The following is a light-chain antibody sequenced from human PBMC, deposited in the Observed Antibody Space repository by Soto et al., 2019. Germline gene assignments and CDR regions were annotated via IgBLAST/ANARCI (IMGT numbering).Light chain of an antibody. J-gene: IGKJ1*01. CDR3: QQRSNWWT. CDR1: QSVSNS. V-gene: IGKV3-11*01. Sequence: DTVLTQSPATPSLSPGDRATLSCRASQSVSNSLNWYQPKPGQAPRLLIYDASKRATGIPARFSGSGSGTDFTLTISSLEPEDFAIYYCQQRSNWWTFGQGTKVEIK. CDR2: DAS.